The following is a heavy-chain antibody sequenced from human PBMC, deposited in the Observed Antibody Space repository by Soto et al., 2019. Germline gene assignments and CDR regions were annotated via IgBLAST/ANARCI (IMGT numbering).Heavy chain of an antibody. V-gene: IGHV1-18*01. J-gene: IGHJ4*02. D-gene: IGHD2-2*01. CDR1: GYTFTSYG. CDR3: ARDIADIVVVPAAILD. CDR2: ISAYNGNT. Sequence: GASVKVSCKASGYTFTSYGISWVRQAPGQGLEWMGWISAYNGNTNYAQKLQGRVTMTTDTSTSTAYMELRSLRSDDTAVYYCARDIADIVVVPAAILDWGQGTLVTVSS.